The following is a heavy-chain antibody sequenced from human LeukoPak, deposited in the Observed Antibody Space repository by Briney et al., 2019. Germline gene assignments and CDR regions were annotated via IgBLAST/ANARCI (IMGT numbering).Heavy chain of an antibody. V-gene: IGHV4-38-2*02. CDR1: GYSISSGYY. CDR3: AREEYFQH. Sequence: SETLSLTCTVSGYSISSGYYWGWIRQPPGKGLEWIGSIYHSGSTYYNPSLKSRVTISVDTSKNQFSLKLSSVTAADTAVYYCAREEYFQHWGQGTLVTVSS. J-gene: IGHJ1*01. CDR2: IYHSGST.